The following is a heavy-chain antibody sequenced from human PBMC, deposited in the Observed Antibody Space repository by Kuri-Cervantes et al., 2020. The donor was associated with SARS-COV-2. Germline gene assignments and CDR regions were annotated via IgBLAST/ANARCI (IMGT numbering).Heavy chain of an antibody. D-gene: IGHD1-1*01. V-gene: IGHV4-4*07. CDR2: IYSSGRT. J-gene: IGHJ4*02. CDR1: GGSISSYY. Sequence: GSLRLSCTVSGGSISSYYWSWIRQPPGKGLEWIERIYSSGRTNHNPSLKSRVTMSVDTSKNQFSLKLSSVTAEDTAVYYCAKMSVYNWNDGDFDYWGQGTLVTVSS. CDR3: AKMSVYNWNDGDFDY.